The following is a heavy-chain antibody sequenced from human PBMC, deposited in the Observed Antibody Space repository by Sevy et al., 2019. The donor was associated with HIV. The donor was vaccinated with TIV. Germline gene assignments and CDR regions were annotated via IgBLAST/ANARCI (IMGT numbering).Heavy chain of an antibody. V-gene: IGHV3-48*02. CDR3: ARVRGAYSSGWYYYYGMDV. CDR1: GFTFSSYS. J-gene: IGHJ6*02. D-gene: IGHD6-19*01. CDR2: ISSSSSTI. Sequence: AAGSLRLSCAASGFTFSSYSMNWVRQAPGKGLEWVSYISSSSSTIYYADSVKGRFTISRDNAKNSLYLQMNSLRDEDTAVYYCARVRGAYSSGWYYYYGMDVWGQGTTVTVSS.